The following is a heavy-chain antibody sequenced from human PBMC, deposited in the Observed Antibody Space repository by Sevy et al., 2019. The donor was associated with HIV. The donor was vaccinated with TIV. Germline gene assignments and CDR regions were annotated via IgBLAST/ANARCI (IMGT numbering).Heavy chain of an antibody. J-gene: IGHJ3*01. Sequence: GESLKISCQGSGYRFSNNWVAWVRQRPGKGLEWMGMIYPGNSDTRYSPSFQGQVIISADKSISTAYVQWRSRKASDTAIYYCASGANLPLDGFDFWGQGTGVTVSS. CDR3: ASGANLPLDGFDF. V-gene: IGHV5-51*01. CDR2: IYPGNSDT. CDR1: GYRFSNNW. D-gene: IGHD1-26*01.